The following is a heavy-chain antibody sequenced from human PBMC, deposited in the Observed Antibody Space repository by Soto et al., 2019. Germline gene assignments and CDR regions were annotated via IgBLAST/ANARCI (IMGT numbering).Heavy chain of an antibody. V-gene: IGHV3-23*01. CDR3: AKRDYGDYGARD. CDR1: GFTFSNYP. CDR2: ISASGGNT. D-gene: IGHD4-17*01. Sequence: EVQLLESGGGLVQPGGSLRLSCAGTGFTFSNYPMSWVRQAPGKGLYWVSGISASGGNTYYGDSVKGRLTISRDNSKNTLYLQMNSLRPEDTAVYYCAKRDYGDYGARDLGQGTLVTVSS. J-gene: IGHJ4*02.